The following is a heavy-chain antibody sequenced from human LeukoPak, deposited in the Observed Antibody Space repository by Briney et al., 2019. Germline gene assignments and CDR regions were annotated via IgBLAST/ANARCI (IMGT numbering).Heavy chain of an antibody. CDR2: ISSSSSYI. Sequence: GGSLRLSCAASGFTFSSYSMNWVRQAPGKGLEWVSSISSSSSYIYYADSVKGRFTISRDNSKNTLYLQMNSLRAEDTAVYYCARDPGYYDSSGYPPRDYYYYYMDVWGKGTTVTVSS. CDR1: GFTFSSYS. D-gene: IGHD3-22*01. CDR3: ARDPGYYDSSGYPPRDYYYYYMDV. J-gene: IGHJ6*03. V-gene: IGHV3-21*01.